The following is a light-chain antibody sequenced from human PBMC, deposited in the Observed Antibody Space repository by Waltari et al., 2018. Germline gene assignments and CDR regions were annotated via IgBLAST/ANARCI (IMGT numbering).Light chain of an antibody. CDR3: QTWGTGTVV. CDR2: LNSDGSH. J-gene: IGLJ2*01. CDR1: SGHSSYA. Sequence: QLVLTQSPSASASLGASVKLTCTLSSGHSSYAIAWHQQQPEKGPRYLIKLNSDGSHSKGDAVPDRFSGSSSGAGRYLTISSRQSEDEADYYCQTWGTGTVVFGGGTKLTVL. V-gene: IGLV4-69*01.